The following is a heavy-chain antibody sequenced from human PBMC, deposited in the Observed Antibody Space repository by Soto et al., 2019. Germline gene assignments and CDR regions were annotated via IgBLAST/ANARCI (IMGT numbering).Heavy chain of an antibody. CDR3: ARAHLYGSGRNFYYGMDV. D-gene: IGHD3-10*01. Sequence: GASVKVSCKASGGTFSSYAISWVRQAPGQGLEWMGGIIPIFGTANYAQKFQGRVTITADESTSTAYMELSSLRSEDTAVYYCARAHLYGSGRNFYYGMDVWGQGTTVTVS. CDR1: GGTFSSYA. CDR2: IIPIFGTA. J-gene: IGHJ6*02. V-gene: IGHV1-69*13.